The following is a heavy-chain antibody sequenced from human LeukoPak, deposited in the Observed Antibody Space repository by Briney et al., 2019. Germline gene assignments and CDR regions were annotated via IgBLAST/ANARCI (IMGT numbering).Heavy chain of an antibody. CDR3: ARDLLYYDILTGYSY. D-gene: IGHD3-9*01. V-gene: IGHV3-21*01. Sequence: GGSLRLSCAASGFTFSSYSMNWVRQAPGKGLEWVSSISSSSSYIYYADSVKGRFTISRDNAKNSLYLQMNSLRAEDTAVYYCARDLLYYDILTGYSYWGQGTLVTVSS. CDR1: GFTFSSYS. J-gene: IGHJ4*02. CDR2: ISSSSSYI.